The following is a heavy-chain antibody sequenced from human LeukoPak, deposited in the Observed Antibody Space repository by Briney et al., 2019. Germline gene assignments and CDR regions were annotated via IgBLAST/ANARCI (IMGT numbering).Heavy chain of an antibody. V-gene: IGHV1-69*13. D-gene: IGHD4-17*01. Sequence: WASVKVSCKASGGTFISYAISWVRQAPGQGLEWMGGIIPIFGTANYAQRFQGRVTITADESTSTAYMELSSLRSEDTAVYYCARDPSLVDGDYTDYWGQGTLVTVSS. CDR1: GGTFISYA. J-gene: IGHJ4*02. CDR3: ARDPSLVDGDYTDY. CDR2: IIPIFGTA.